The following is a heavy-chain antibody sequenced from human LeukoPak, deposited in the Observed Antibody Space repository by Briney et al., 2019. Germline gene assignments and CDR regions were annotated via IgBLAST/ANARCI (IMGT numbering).Heavy chain of an antibody. D-gene: IGHD3-22*01. CDR2: ITGSGGSA. CDR1: GFTFSSYA. V-gene: IGHV3-23*01. CDR3: AKETYYNDRSGYFDP. J-gene: IGHJ5*02. Sequence: GGSLRLSCAASGFTFSSYAMSWVRQAPGKGLEWVSAITGSGGSAYYADSVKGRFTMSRDNSKNTLYLQMNSLRAEDTALYYCAKETYYNDRSGYFDPWGQGTLVTVPS.